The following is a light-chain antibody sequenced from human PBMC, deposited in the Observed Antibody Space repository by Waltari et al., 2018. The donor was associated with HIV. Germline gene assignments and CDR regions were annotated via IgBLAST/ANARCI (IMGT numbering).Light chain of an antibody. J-gene: IGLJ3*02. V-gene: IGLV2-11*01. CDR3: CSYAGSYTWV. CDR1: SSDVGGYKY. CDR2: DVN. Sequence: QSALTQSRSVSGSPGQSVTISCTGPSSDVGGYKYVSWYQQHPGKVPKLMIYDVNKRPSAFPDRFSVSKSANTASLTISGLQAEDEADYYCCSYAGSYTWVFGGGTKLTVL.